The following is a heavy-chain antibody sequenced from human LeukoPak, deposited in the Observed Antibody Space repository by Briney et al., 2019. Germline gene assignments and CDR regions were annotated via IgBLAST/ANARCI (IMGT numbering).Heavy chain of an antibody. CDR2: IYYSGST. CDR3: AGEASYYAIDY. D-gene: IGHD1-26*01. Sequence: SETLSLTCAVSGGSISSSSYYWGWIRQPPGKGLEWIGSIYYSGSTYYNPSLKSRVTISVDTSKNQFSLKLSSVTAADTAVYYCAGEASYYAIDYWGQGTLVTVSS. J-gene: IGHJ4*02. CDR1: GGSISSSSYY. V-gene: IGHV4-39*07.